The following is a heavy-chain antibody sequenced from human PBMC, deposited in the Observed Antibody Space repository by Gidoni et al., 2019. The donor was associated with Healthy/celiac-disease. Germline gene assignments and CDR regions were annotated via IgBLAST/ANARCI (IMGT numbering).Heavy chain of an antibody. J-gene: IGHJ6*02. CDR1: GFTFSSYD. CDR3: ARDLWFGEPPGATGYYGMDV. Sequence: EVQLVESGGGLVQPGGSLRLSCAASGFTFSSYDMHWVRQATGKGLEWVSAIGTAGDTYYPGSVKGRFTISRENAKNSLYLQMNSLRAGDTAVYYCARDLWFGEPPGATGYYGMDVWGQGTTVTVSS. CDR2: IGTAGDT. D-gene: IGHD3-10*01. V-gene: IGHV3-13*04.